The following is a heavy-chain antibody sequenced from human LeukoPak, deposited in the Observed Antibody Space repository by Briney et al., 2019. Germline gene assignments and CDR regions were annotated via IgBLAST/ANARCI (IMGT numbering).Heavy chain of an antibody. CDR2: ISYDGSIK. CDR3: ARDRGYCSGGSCPLDY. Sequence: GGSLRLSCAALGFTLTNYGIHWVRKAPGKGLEWVALISYDGSIKYYADSVKGRFTISRDNSKSTLYLQMNSLRAEDTAVYYCARDRGYCSGGSCPLDYWGQGTLVTVSS. V-gene: IGHV3-30-3*01. CDR1: GFTLTNYG. D-gene: IGHD2-15*01. J-gene: IGHJ4*02.